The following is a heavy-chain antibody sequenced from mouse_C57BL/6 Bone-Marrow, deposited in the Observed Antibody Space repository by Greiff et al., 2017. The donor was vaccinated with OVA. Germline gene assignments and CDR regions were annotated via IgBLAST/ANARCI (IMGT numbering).Heavy chain of an antibody. CDR2: ISNGGGST. J-gene: IGHJ2*01. V-gene: IGHV5-12*01. CDR3: ARQDYYGSIDY. D-gene: IGHD1-1*01. CDR1: GFTFSDYY. Sequence: EVMLVESGGGLVQPGGSLKLSCAASGFTFSDYYMYWVRQTPEKRLEWVAYISNGGGSTYYPDTVKGRFTISRDNAKNTLYLQMSRLKAEDTAMYYGARQDYYGSIDYWGQGTTLTVSS.